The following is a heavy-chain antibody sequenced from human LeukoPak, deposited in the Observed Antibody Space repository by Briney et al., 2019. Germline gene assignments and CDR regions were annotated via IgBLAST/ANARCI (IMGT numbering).Heavy chain of an antibody. CDR3: ARAGHGGNYDY. J-gene: IGHJ4*02. D-gene: IGHD2-21*01. Sequence: GESLKISCKGSGYSFTTYWIVWVRQLPGKGLEWMGIIYPGDSDTRYSPTFQGQVTISADKSISTAYLQWSSLKASDTATYYCARAGHGGNYDYWGQGTLVTVSS. CDR1: GYSFTTYW. V-gene: IGHV5-51*01. CDR2: IYPGDSDT.